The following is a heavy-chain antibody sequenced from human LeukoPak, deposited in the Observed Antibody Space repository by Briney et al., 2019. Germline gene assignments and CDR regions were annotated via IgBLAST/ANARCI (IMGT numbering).Heavy chain of an antibody. CDR2: IIPIFGTA. CDR1: GGTFSSYA. J-gene: IGHJ6*03. D-gene: IGHD2-2*01. V-gene: IGHV1-69*13. CDR3: ARGSKGEGDIVVVPAATYYMDV. Sequence: ASVKVSCKASGGTFSSYAISWVRQAPGQGLEWMGGIIPIFGTANYAQKFQGRVTITADESTSTAYMELSSLRSEDTAVYYCARGSKGEGDIVVVPAATYYMDVWGKGTTVTVSS.